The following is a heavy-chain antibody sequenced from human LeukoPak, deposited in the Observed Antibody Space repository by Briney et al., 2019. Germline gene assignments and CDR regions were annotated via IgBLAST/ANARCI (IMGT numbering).Heavy chain of an antibody. CDR3: ARDEPGGRATTNDY. Sequence: PGGSLRLSCAASGFTFSSFAMNWVRQAPGKGLDWVAYISGTSGSIYYADSVKGRFSIARDNAKNSLYLQMNGLRAEDTAVYYCARDEPGGRATTNDYWGQGTLVAVSS. J-gene: IGHJ4*02. CDR2: ISGTSGSI. D-gene: IGHD1-26*01. V-gene: IGHV3-48*01. CDR1: GFTFSSFA.